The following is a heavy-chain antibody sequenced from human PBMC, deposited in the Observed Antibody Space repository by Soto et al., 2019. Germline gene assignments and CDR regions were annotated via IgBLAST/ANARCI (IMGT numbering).Heavy chain of an antibody. CDR1: GLSISSDNW. D-gene: IGHD6-13*01. Sequence: QVQLQEAGPGLVRPSGTVSLTCAVSGLSISSDNWWSWVRQPPGKGLEWIGESPHSGSTNYNPSLKSRVTMSVVPSKDLFSLTLNSVTAADTAFYYCARDQGSHPGDWGQGTLVSVSS. J-gene: IGHJ4*02. CDR3: ARDQGSHPGD. V-gene: IGHV4-4*02. CDR2: SPHSGST.